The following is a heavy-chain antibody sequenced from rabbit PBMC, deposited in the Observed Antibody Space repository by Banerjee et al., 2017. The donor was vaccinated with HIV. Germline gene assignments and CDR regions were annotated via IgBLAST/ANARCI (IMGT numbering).Heavy chain of an antibody. CDR2: INAVTGKA. J-gene: IGHJ4*01. V-gene: IGHV1S40*01. CDR1: GFSFSSSDY. D-gene: IGHD1-1*01. Sequence: QSLEESGGDLVKPGASLTLTCTASGFSFSSSDYMCWVRQAPGKGLEWISCINAVTGKAVYASWAKGRFTISKTSSTTVTLQVTSLTTADTATYFCARAPDSGYWAVAFNLWGPGTLVTVS. CDR3: ARAPDSGYWAVAFNL.